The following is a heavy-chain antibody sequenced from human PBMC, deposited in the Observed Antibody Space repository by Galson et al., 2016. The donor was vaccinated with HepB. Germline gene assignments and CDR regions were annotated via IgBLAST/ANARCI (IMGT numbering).Heavy chain of an antibody. D-gene: IGHD1-26*01. J-gene: IGHJ2*01. CDR1: GFTFSNHG. Sequence: SLRLSCAASGFTFSNHGMHWVRQAPGKGLECVAVIWADGGNKYYADSVKGRFTISRNNSKNTVYLQMNSLRADDTAVYYCARAMYTGSYIIDYWGRGTLVIVSS. CDR2: IWADGGNK. V-gene: IGHV3-33*01. CDR3: ARAMYTGSYIIDY.